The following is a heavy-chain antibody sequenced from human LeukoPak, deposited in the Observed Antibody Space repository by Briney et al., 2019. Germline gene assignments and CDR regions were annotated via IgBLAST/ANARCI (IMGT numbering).Heavy chain of an antibody. CDR2: IYYSGST. V-gene: IGHV4-31*03. D-gene: IGHD3-22*01. CDR1: GGSISSGGYY. CDR3: ARISYYYDSSGYHYSFDY. J-gene: IGHJ4*02. Sequence: SETLSLSCTVSGGSISSGGYYWSWIRQHAGKGLEWIGYIYYSGSTYYNPSLKSRVTISVDTSKNQFSLKLSSVTAADTAVYYCARISYYYDSSGYHYSFDYWGQGTLVTVSS.